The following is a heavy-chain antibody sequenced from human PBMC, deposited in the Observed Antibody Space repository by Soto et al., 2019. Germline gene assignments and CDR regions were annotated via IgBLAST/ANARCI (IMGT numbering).Heavy chain of an antibody. J-gene: IGHJ4*02. Sequence: SETLSLTCTVSGGSISNSSYYWGWIRQPPGKGLEWIGHIYYGGTSYSNPSLRGRVTLSVDTSKNHFSLNLKSVTAADTAVYYCARVAYWGPGTQVTVSS. V-gene: IGHV4-39*02. CDR1: GGSISNSSYY. CDR3: ARVAY. CDR2: IYYGGTS.